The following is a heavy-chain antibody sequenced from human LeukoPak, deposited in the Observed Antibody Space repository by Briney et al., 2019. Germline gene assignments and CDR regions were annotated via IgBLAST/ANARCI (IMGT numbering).Heavy chain of an antibody. Sequence: PGGSLRLSCSASGFTFSSYAMHWVRQAPGKGLEYVSAISGNGGSTYYAGSVKGRFTISRDNSKNTLYLQMSSLRAEDTAVYYCVKDRSDILTGPGSNWGQGTLVTVSS. CDR2: ISGNGGST. CDR1: GFTFSSYA. J-gene: IGHJ4*02. CDR3: VKDRSDILTGPGSN. V-gene: IGHV3-64D*06. D-gene: IGHD3-9*01.